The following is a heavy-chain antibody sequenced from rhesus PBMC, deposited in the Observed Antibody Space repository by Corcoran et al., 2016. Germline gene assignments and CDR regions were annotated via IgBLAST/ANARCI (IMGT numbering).Heavy chain of an antibody. CDR1: GFSISTSGLG. CDR2: TYWDDDK. D-gene: IGHD1-1*01. V-gene: IGHV2-174*01. CDR3: ARSWEVYGLDS. Sequence: QVTLKESGPALVKPTQTLTLTCTFSGFSISTSGLGVGWIRQPPGKALDWLALTYWDDDKFYNTSLTSRRTISKDTSKNQVVRRMTNMDPVDTAAYCCARSWEVYGLDSWGQGVVVTVSS. J-gene: IGHJ6*01.